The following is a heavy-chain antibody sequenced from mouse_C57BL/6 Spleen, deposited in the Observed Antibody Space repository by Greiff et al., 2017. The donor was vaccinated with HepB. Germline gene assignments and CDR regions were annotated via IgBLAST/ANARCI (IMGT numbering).Heavy chain of an antibody. CDR3: ARPDYYGSSYAWFAY. V-gene: IGHV1-55*01. CDR2: IYPGSGST. CDR1: GYTFTSYW. D-gene: IGHD1-1*01. Sequence: VKLQQPGAELVKPGASVKMSCKASGYTFTSYWITWVKQRPGQGLEWIGDIYPGSGSTNYNEKFKSKATLTVDTSSSTAYMQLSSLTSEDSAVYYCARPDYYGSSYAWFAYWGQGTLVTVSA. J-gene: IGHJ3*01.